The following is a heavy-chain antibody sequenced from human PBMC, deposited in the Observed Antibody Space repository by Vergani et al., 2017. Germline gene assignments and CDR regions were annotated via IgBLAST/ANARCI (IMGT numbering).Heavy chain of an antibody. CDR2: LDPEDGET. Sequence: QVQLVQSGAEVKKPGASVKVSCKVSGYTLTELSMHWVRQAPGKGLEWMGGLDPEDGETIYAQKFQGRVTMSEDTATDTAYMELSSLRSEDTAVYYCATAAGTFDYYYYGMDVWGQGTTVTVAS. J-gene: IGHJ6*02. CDR1: GYTLTELS. CDR3: ATAAGTFDYYYYGMDV. V-gene: IGHV1-24*01. D-gene: IGHD6-13*01.